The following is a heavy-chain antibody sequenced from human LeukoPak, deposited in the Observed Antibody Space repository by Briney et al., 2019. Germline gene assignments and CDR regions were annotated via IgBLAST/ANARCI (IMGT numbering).Heavy chain of an antibody. CDR3: ATDLSSSGSYYEVRY. Sequence: ASVKVSCKVSGYTLTELSMHWVRQAPGKGLEWMGGFDPEDGETICAQKFQGRVTMTEDTSTDTAYMELSSLRSEDTAVYYCATDLSSSGSYYEVRYWGQGTLVTVSS. CDR1: GYTLTELS. V-gene: IGHV1-24*01. J-gene: IGHJ4*02. D-gene: IGHD1-26*01. CDR2: FDPEDGET.